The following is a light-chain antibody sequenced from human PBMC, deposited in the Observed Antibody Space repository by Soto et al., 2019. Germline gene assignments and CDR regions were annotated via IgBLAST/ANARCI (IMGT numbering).Light chain of an antibody. CDR1: TSDVGRYNY. J-gene: IGLJ3*02. CDR2: DVS. V-gene: IGLV2-14*01. Sequence: QSALTQPASVSGSPGQSITISCTGTTSDVGRYNYVSWHQQHPGKAPKLLIFDVSNRPSGVSDRFSGSKSGNTASLTISGRQAEDEADYYCNSYTTGTTWVFGGGTKLTVL. CDR3: NSYTTGTTWV.